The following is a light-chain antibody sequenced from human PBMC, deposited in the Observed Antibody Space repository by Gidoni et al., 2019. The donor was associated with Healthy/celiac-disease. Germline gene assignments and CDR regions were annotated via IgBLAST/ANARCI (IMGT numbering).Light chain of an antibody. CDR3: KQSYSTPRT. CDR2: AAS. V-gene: IGKV1-39*01. J-gene: IGKJ3*01. Sequence: IHLTQSQSSLSAYVADRVTITCRASQSIRSYLNWYKKKPGKAPKLLIYAASSWQSGDTSRFRGSGSGTDFTLTISSLQPEDFETYYGKQSYSTPRTFGHGTKVEIK. CDR1: QSIRSY.